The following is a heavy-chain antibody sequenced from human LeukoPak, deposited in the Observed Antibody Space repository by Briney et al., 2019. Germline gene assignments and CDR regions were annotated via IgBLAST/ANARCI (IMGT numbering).Heavy chain of an antibody. CDR1: GGSISSYY. Sequence: SETLSLTCTVSGGSISSYYWSWMRQPPGKGLEWIGYIYYSGSTNYNPSLKSRVTISIDTSKNQFSLELTSVTAADTAVYYCAREVGATPGRFDPWGQGTLVTVSS. CDR3: AREVGATPGRFDP. D-gene: IGHD1-26*01. J-gene: IGHJ5*02. CDR2: IYYSGST. V-gene: IGHV4-59*01.